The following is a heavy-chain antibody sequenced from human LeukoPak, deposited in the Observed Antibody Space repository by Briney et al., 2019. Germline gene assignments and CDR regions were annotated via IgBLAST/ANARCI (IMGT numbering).Heavy chain of an antibody. V-gene: IGHV4-34*01. CDR1: SGSVSSYY. CDR2: INHSGST. D-gene: IGHD3-3*01. Sequence: ASETLSLTCTVSSGSVSSYYWSWIRQPPGKGLEWIGEINHSGSTNYNPSLKSRVTISVDTSKNQFSLKLSSVTAADTAVYYCASFSSFDWLSHWGQGTLVTVSS. J-gene: IGHJ5*02. CDR3: ASFSSFDWLSH.